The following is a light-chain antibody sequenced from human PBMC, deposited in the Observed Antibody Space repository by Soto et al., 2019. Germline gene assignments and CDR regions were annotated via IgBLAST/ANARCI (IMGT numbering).Light chain of an antibody. CDR2: AAS. J-gene: IGKJ3*01. V-gene: IGKV1-27*01. CDR1: QGIRNF. Sequence: DIQMTQSPSSLSASVGDRVTIPCRASQGIRNFLAWYQQKPGKVPKLLIYAASTLQSGVPSRFSGSGSGTDFTLTISSLQPEDVATYYCQNYNMAPFTFGPGTKVDVK. CDR3: QNYNMAPFT.